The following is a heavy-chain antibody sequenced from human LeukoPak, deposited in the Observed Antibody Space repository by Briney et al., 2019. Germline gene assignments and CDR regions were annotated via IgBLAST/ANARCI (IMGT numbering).Heavy chain of an antibody. CDR1: GYTFTSYY. Sequence: GASVKVSCKASGYTFTSYYMHWVRQAPGQGLEWMGIINPSGGSTSYAQKFQGRVTMTRDTSTSTVYMELSSLRSEDTAVYYCASLHDIVIIPDATIDYCGQGTLVTVSS. J-gene: IGHJ4*02. V-gene: IGHV1-46*01. CDR2: INPSGGST. D-gene: IGHD2/OR15-2a*01. CDR3: ASLHDIVIIPDATIDY.